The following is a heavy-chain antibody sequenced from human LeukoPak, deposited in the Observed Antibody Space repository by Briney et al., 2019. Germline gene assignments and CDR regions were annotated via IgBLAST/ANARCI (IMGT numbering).Heavy chain of an antibody. CDR1: DYSISSANC. CDR2: IYPGGYT. D-gene: IGHD4/OR15-4a*01. J-gene: IGHJ6*03. CDR3: ARNNYSPSVLNPEVYYTYMDV. Sequence: SETLSLTCAVSDYSISSANCWGWIRQPPGKGLEWIGSIYPGGYTFYNPSLKSRVTLSVDTSKNQFSLRLSSVTAADTAVYYCARNNYSPSVLNPEVYYTYMDVWGRGTTVTVSS. V-gene: IGHV4-38-2*01.